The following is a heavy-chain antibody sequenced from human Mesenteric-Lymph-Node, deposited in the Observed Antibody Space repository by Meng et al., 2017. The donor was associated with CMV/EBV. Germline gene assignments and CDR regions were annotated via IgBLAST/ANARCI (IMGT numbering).Heavy chain of an antibody. CDR1: GDSIVNTHYF. CDR3: AREEKTMVAHPTGLGYFRIDP. D-gene: IGHD4/OR15-4a*01. J-gene: IGHJ5*02. Sequence: SETLSLTCTISGDSIVNTHYFWDWVRQSPGKGLEWIGSIYHTGSAHYRPSLQSRVTISVDTTQNKIYLQLKSVTAADTAMYYCAREEKTMVAHPTGLGYFRIDPWGQGTQVTVSS. V-gene: IGHV4-39*07. CDR2: IYHTGSA.